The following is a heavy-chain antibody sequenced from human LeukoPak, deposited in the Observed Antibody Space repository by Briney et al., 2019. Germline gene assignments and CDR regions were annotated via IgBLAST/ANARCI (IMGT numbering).Heavy chain of an antibody. CDR3: AREHSSRFT. CDR1: GFTFGNSW. D-gene: IGHD3-16*02. CDR2: IKQDGSDT. J-gene: IGHJ4*02. Sequence: GGSLRLSCAVSGFTFGNSWMNWFRQAPGKGLEWVAHIKQDGSDTYVDSVKGRFTISTDIAKTSLFLHMNSLTTEDSAVYYCAREHSSRFTWGQGTLVTVSS. V-gene: IGHV3-7*01.